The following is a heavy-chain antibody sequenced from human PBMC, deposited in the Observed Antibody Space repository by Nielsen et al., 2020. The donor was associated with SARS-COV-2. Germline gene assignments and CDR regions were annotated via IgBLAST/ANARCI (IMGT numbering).Heavy chain of an antibody. V-gene: IGHV4-39*07. J-gene: IGHJ6*02. CDR3: ARAERGYSYGVGYYYYGMDV. CDR2: IYYSGST. Sequence: SETLSLTCTVSGGSISSSSYYWGWIRQPPGKGLEWIGSIYYSGSTYYNPSLKSRVTISVDTSKNQFSLKLSSVTAADTAVYYCARAERGYSYGVGYYYYGMDVWGQGTTVTVSS. CDR1: GGSISSSSYY. D-gene: IGHD5-18*01.